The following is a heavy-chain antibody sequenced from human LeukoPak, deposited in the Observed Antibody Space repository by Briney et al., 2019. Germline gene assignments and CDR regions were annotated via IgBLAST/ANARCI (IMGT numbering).Heavy chain of an antibody. CDR3: ARGTIAAAGYYYFDY. J-gene: IGHJ4*02. D-gene: IGHD6-13*01. V-gene: IGHV3-7*04. CDR2: IKQDGSEK. Sequence: GGSLRLSCAASGFTFSSYWMSWVRQAPGKGLEWVANIKQDGSEKYYVDSVKGRFTIPRDNAKNSLYLQMNSLRAEDTAVYYCARGTIAAAGYYYFDYWGQGTQVTVSS. CDR1: GFTFSSYW.